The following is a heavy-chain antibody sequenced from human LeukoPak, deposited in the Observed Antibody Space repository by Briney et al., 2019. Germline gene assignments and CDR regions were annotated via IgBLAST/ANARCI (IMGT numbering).Heavy chain of an antibody. CDR3: ARGSSMVRGAISDY. D-gene: IGHD3-10*01. J-gene: IGHJ4*02. V-gene: IGHV3-21*01. Sequence: PGGSLRLSCAASGFTFSSYSMDWVRQAPGKGLEWVSSISSSSSYIYYADSVKGRFTISRDNAKNSLYLQMNSLRAEDTAVYYCARGSSMVRGAISDYWGQGTLVTVSS. CDR2: ISSSSSYI. CDR1: GFTFSSYS.